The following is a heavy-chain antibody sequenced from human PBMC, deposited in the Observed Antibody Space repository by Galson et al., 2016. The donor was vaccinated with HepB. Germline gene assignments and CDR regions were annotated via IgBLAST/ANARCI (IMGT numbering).Heavy chain of an antibody. CDR3: VRDRRWSFVIDF. Sequence: SETLSLTCTVSGGSLRTSDYYWGWVRQPPGKGLEWIGSLNYIGSTFYNPSLKSRVTLSIDTSKNQFSLKLSSVTAADTALYYCVRDRRWSFVIDFWGQGTLFTVSS. J-gene: IGHJ4*02. CDR2: LNYIGST. CDR1: GGSLRTSDYY. D-gene: IGHD1-26*01. V-gene: IGHV4-39*07.